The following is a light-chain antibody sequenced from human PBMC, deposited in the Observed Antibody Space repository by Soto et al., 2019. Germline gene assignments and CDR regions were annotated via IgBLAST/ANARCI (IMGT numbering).Light chain of an antibody. CDR1: SSDVGGYNY. CDR2: EVN. V-gene: IGLV2-8*01. Sequence: QSVRTQPPSASGSPGRSVTISCTGTSSDVGGYNYVSWYQQYPGKAPKLMIYEVNKRPSGVPDRFSGSKSGNTASLTVSGLQADDEADSSCSSYAGSILYVFGTGTKVTVL. J-gene: IGLJ1*01. CDR3: SSYAGSILYV.